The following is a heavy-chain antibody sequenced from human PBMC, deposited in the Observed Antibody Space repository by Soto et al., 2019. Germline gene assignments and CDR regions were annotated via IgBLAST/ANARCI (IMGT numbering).Heavy chain of an antibody. Sequence: EVQLLESGGGLVQPGGSLRLSCAASGFTFSTYAMSWVRQAPRKGLEWVSAISGNGGDYTYYADSVKGRLTISRDNSKNTLYLQMNSLRAEDTAVYYCVPLCRYCSTTTPSWGQGTLVTVSS. V-gene: IGHV3-23*01. CDR2: ISGNGGDYT. CDR1: GFTFSTYA. CDR3: VPLCRYCSTTTPS. J-gene: IGHJ4*02. D-gene: IGHD2-2*01.